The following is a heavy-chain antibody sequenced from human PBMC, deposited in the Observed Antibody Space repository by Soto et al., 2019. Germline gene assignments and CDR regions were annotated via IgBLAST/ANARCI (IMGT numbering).Heavy chain of an antibody. CDR3: ARDASGRYGDF. Sequence: QVQLQESGPGLVKPSETLSLTCTVSGGSIGTYYWSWIRQPPGKGLEWIGFIYYSGSTNYNPSLKSRVTISVDTSKNQFSQKLNSVTAADTAVYYCARDASGRYGDFWGQGTLVTVSS. J-gene: IGHJ4*02. V-gene: IGHV4-59*01. D-gene: IGHD1-26*01. CDR2: IYYSGST. CDR1: GGSIGTYY.